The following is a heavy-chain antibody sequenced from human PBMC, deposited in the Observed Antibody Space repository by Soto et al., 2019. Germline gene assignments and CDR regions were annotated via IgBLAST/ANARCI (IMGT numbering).Heavy chain of an antibody. V-gene: IGHV4-4*02. CDR3: ARVAVAGTRVDY. Sequence: QVQLQESGPGLVKPSGTLSLTCAVSGGSISSINWWSWVRQPPGKGLEWIGEIYHSGGTNYNPSLKSRVTTSVDKSKNQFSLKLSSVTAADTAVYYCARVAVAGTRVDYWGQGTLVTVSS. D-gene: IGHD6-19*01. CDR1: GGSISSINW. J-gene: IGHJ4*02. CDR2: IYHSGGT.